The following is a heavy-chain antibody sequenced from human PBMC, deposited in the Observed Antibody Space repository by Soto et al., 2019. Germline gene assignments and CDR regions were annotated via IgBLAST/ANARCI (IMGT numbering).Heavy chain of an antibody. CDR3: ARSQGTFWYFDY. V-gene: IGHV3-11*01. Sequence: PGGSLRLSCAASGFTFSDYYMSWIRQAPGKGLVWVSYISSSGTPIYYEDSMKGRFTISRDNAKNELYLQMSRLSAEDTALYYCARSQGTFWYFDYWGQGILVTVSS. CDR2: ISSSGTPI. J-gene: IGHJ4*02. CDR1: GFTFSDYY.